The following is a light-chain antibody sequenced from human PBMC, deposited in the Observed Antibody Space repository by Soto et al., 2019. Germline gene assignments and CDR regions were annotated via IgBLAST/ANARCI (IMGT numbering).Light chain of an antibody. CDR2: GAS. CDR3: QQYGNSPLT. J-gene: IGKJ4*01. Sequence: EIVLTQSPGTLSLSPGERATLSCRASQSVSSSYLVWYQQKLGQAPRLLIYGASSRATGIPDRFSGSGSGTDFTLTISRLEPEDFAVYYCQQYGNSPLTFGGGTRVEIK. CDR1: QSVSSSY. V-gene: IGKV3-20*01.